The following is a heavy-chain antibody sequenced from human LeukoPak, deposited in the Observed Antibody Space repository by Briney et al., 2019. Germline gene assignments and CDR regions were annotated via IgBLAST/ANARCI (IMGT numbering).Heavy chain of an antibody. CDR1: GYTFTSYY. D-gene: IGHD5-24*01. J-gene: IGHJ6*03. V-gene: IGHV1-46*01. CDR2: INPSGGST. CDR3: ARDVEMATIGTLYYYYYMDV. Sequence: ASVKVSCKASGYTFTSYYMHWVRQAPGQGLEWMGMINPSGGSTSYAQKFQGRVTMTRDMSTSTVYMELSSLRSEDTAVYYCARDVEMATIGTLYYYYYMDVWGKGTTVTVSS.